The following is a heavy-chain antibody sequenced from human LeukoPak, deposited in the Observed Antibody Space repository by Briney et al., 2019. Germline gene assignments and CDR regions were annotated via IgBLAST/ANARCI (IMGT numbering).Heavy chain of an antibody. CDR1: GFTFSSYS. CDR3: ARWGSTSCYDY. CDR2: ISSSSGTI. V-gene: IGHV3-48*01. J-gene: IGHJ4*02. D-gene: IGHD2-2*01. Sequence: GGSLRLSCAASGFTFSSYSMNWVRQAPGKGLEWVSYISSSSGTIYYADSVKGRFTISRDRAKNSLYLQMNSLRADDMAVYYCARWGSTSCYDYWGQGTLVTVSS.